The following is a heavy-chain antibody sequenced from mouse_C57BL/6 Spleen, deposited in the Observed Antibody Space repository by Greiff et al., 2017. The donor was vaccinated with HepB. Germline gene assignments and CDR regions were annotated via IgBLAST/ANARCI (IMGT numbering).Heavy chain of an antibody. CDR1: GYTFTSYW. Sequence: QVQLQQPGAELVKPGASVKLSCKASGYTFTSYWMHWVKQRPGQGLEWIGMIHPNSGSTNYNEKFKSKATLTVDKSSSTAYMQLSSLTSEDSAVYYCARVGLITTVVATEAMDYWGQGTSVTVSS. CDR3: ARVGLITTVVATEAMDY. V-gene: IGHV1-64*01. D-gene: IGHD1-1*01. CDR2: IHPNSGST. J-gene: IGHJ4*01.